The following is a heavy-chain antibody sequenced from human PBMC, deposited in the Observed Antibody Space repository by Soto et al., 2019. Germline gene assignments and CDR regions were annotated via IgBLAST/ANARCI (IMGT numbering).Heavy chain of an antibody. CDR2: INTYSGDT. D-gene: IGHD6-13*01. CDR3: AREGPYTSSRYY. J-gene: IGHJ4*02. CDR1: GYTFNSYG. V-gene: IGHV1-18*01. Sequence: QVQLVQSGAEVKKPGASVKVSCKSSGYTFNSYGISWVRQAPGQGLEWMGWINTYSGDTHYAQKVQGRVTMTTDTSTSTAYMELRSLRSDDTAVYYWAREGPYTSSRYYWGQGTLVTVSS.